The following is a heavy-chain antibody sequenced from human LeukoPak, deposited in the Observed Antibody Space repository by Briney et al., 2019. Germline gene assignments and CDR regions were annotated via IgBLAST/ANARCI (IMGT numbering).Heavy chain of an antibody. CDR3: ARDTGGQLGGSWFDP. J-gene: IGHJ5*02. D-gene: IGHD6-6*01. CDR2: IWYDGSNK. CDR1: GFTFSSYG. Sequence: GGCLRLSCAASGFTFSSYGMHWVRQAPGKGLEWEAVIWYDGSNKYYADSVKGRFTISRDNSKNTLYLQMNSLRAEDTAVYYCARDTGGQLGGSWFDPWGQGTLVTVSS. V-gene: IGHV3-33*01.